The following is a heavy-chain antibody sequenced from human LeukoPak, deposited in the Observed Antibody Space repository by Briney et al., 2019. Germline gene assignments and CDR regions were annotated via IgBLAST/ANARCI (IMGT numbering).Heavy chain of an antibody. CDR2: ISYDGSNK. CDR1: GFTFSSYG. CDR3: AKGGVWELLKHPIDC. V-gene: IGHV3-30*18. Sequence: GGSLRLSCAASGFTFSSYGMHWVRQAPGKGLEWVAVISYDGSNKYYADSVKGRFTISRDNSKNTLYLQMNSLRAEDTAVYYCAKGGVWELLKHPIDCWGQGTLVTVSS. J-gene: IGHJ4*02. D-gene: IGHD1-26*01.